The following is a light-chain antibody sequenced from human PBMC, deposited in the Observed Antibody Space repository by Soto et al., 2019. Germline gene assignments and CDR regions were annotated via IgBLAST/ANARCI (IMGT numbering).Light chain of an antibody. CDR1: HSVNSW. Sequence: IHMTHAPSSLSAFFGDRVTITFRAIHSVNSWLAWYQQRPGKAPKLLIYDASTLESGVPSRFSGSGSGTDFTLTISSLQPEDFATYYCQQSYITPWTFGQGTKVDIK. J-gene: IGKJ1*01. CDR2: DAS. CDR3: QQSYITPWT. V-gene: IGKV1-5*01.